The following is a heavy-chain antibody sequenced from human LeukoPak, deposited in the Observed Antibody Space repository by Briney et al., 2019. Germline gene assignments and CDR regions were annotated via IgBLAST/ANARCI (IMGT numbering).Heavy chain of an antibody. J-gene: IGHJ4*02. CDR3: ARDHVVVPAAIYYY. CDR1: GYTFTSYG. CDR2: ISAYNGNT. V-gene: IGHV1-18*01. Sequence: ASVKVSCKASGYTFTSYGISWVRQAPGQGGEWMGWISAYNGNTNYAQKLQGRVTMTTDTSTSTAYMELRSLRSDDTAVYYCARDHVVVPAAIYYYWGQGTLVTVSS. D-gene: IGHD2-2*01.